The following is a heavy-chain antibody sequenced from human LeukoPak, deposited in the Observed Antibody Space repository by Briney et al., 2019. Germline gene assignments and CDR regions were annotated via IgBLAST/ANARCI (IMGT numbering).Heavy chain of an antibody. J-gene: IGHJ6*02. CDR3: ARHPPYCSGATCNAGMDV. V-gene: IGHV4-59*08. Sequence: LPVTLSLTRIVSGGSLSNSYWCFIRHPPGGGLEWIGYVYFSGSTYYNPSHKSRAAISFHSSNNEFSLKLTSVTAADTANYYCARHPPYCSGATCNAGMDVWGQGTTVTVSS. CDR1: GGSLSNSY. CDR2: VYFSGST. D-gene: IGHD2-15*01.